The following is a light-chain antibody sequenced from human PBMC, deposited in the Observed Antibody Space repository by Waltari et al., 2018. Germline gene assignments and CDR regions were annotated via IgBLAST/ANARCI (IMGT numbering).Light chain of an antibody. J-gene: IGKJ4*01. CDR3: QHYSASSFT. CDR1: EKFDNW. Sequence: DIQMTQSPSTLSASVGDRVTITCRVSEKFDNWMAWDHQRPGEAPNLLIFYASTLEKGVPSRFSGSGSGTEFTLTISSLQPDDFATYYCQHYSASSFTFGGGTK. V-gene: IGKV1-5*01. CDR2: YAS.